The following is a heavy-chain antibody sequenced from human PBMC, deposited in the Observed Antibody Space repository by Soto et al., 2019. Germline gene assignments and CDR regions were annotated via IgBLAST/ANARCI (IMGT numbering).Heavy chain of an antibody. V-gene: IGHV3-7*04. CDR1: GFTFSSYW. CDR2: IKQDGSEK. J-gene: IGHJ2*01. D-gene: IGHD1-26*01. CDR3: ARAGASGMGPWEGYWYFDL. Sequence: EVQLVESGGGLVQPGGSLRLSCAASGFTFSSYWMSWVRQAPGKGLEWVANIKQDGSEKYYVDSVKGRFTISRDNAKNSLYLQMNSLRAEDTAVYYCARAGASGMGPWEGYWYFDLWGRGTLVTVSS.